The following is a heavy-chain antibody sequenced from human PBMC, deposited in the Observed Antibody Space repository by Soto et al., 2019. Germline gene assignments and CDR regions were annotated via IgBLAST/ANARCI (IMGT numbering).Heavy chain of an antibody. Sequence: QVQLQESGPGLVKPSETLSLTCTVSGGSITRGGYYWSWIRQHPGKGLEWIGYIFNSGTTYYNPSLKSRVTISVDTSKNRFSLKLTSVTAADTAVYYCARDPAPWGQGTLVTVSS. CDR1: GGSITRGGYY. V-gene: IGHV4-31*03. CDR3: ARDPAP. J-gene: IGHJ5*02. CDR2: IFNSGTT.